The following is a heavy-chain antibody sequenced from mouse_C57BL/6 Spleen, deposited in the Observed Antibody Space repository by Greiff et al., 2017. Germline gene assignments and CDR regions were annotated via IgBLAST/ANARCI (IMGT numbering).Heavy chain of an antibody. CDR1: GFTFSSYA. CDR3: TRDASITTVVAPYFDY. D-gene: IGHD1-1*01. V-gene: IGHV5-9-1*02. Sequence: EVMLVESGEGLVKPGGSLKLSCAASGFTFSSYALSWVRQTPANRLEWVAYLSSGCDYIYYADTVKGRFTISRDNARNTLYLQMSSLKSEDTAMYYCTRDASITTVVAPYFDYWGQGTTLTGS. CDR2: LSSGCDYI. J-gene: IGHJ2*01.